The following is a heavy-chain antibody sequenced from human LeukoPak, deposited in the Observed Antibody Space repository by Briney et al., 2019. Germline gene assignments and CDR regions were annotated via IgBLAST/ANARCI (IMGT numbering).Heavy chain of an antibody. D-gene: IGHD1-1*01. J-gene: IGHJ4*02. CDR3: ERWYTGGL. Sequence: GGSLRLSCEASGFTFSNYCIHWVRQAPGKGLEWVSRVSQDGSDTIYADSVKGRLTLSRDNAKNTVFLQLSSLKAEDTDVYCCERWYTGGLWGEGTLDSVSS. CDR1: GFTFSNYC. CDR2: VSQDGSDT. V-gene: IGHV3-74*01.